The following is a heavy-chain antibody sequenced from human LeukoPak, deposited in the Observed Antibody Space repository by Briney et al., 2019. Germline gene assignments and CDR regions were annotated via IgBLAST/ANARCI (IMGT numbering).Heavy chain of an antibody. J-gene: IGHJ4*02. CDR2: MNPNSGNT. CDR3: ARDPRSGWSNFDY. D-gene: IGHD6-19*01. Sequence: GASVKVSCKASGYTFTTYDINWVRQATGQGLEWMGWMNPNSGNTGYAQKFQGRVTMTRNTSISTAYMELSSLRSEDTAVYYCARDPRSGWSNFDYWGQGTLVTVSS. V-gene: IGHV1-8*01. CDR1: GYTFTTYD.